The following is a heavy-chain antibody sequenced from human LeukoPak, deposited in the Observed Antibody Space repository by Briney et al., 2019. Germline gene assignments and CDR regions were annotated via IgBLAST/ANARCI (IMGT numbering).Heavy chain of an antibody. D-gene: IGHD6-13*01. V-gene: IGHV7-4-1*02. CDR2: INTNTRNP. J-gene: IGHJ4*02. Sequence: GASVKVSCKASGYTFTSYYMHWVRQAPGQGLEWMGWINTNTRNPTYAQGFTGRFVFSLDTSVSTAYLQISSLKAEDTAVYYCARAREGPLIAAAVPDPFDYWGQGTLVTVSS. CDR3: ARAREGPLIAAAVPDPFDY. CDR1: GYTFTSYY.